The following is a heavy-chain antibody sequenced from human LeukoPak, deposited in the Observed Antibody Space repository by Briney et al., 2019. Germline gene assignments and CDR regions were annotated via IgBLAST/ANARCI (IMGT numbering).Heavy chain of an antibody. CDR2: ISYDGSNK. V-gene: IGHV3-30-3*01. D-gene: IGHD4-17*01. Sequence: GGSLRLSCAASGFTFSSYAMHWVRQAPGKGLEWVAVISYDGSNKYYADSVKGRFTISRDNSKNTLYLQMNSLRAEDTAVYYCARDLLSYGDSPLGYWGQGTLVTVSS. CDR3: ARDLLSYGDSPLGY. J-gene: IGHJ4*02. CDR1: GFTFSSYA.